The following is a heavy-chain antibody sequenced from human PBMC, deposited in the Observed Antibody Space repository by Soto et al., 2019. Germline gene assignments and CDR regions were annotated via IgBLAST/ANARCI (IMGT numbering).Heavy chain of an antibody. J-gene: IGHJ6*02. D-gene: IGHD3-16*01. Sequence: SETLSLTCVVSGDSISSSNWWSWVRQPTGKGLEWIGKIYHTGSTNYNPSLKSRVTISVYRSKNQFSLKLSSVTAADTAVYFCASHNGPLYVGYYYDMDVWGQGTTVTVFS. V-gene: IGHV4-4*02. CDR1: GDSISSSNW. CDR2: IYHTGST. CDR3: ASHNGPLYVGYYYDMDV.